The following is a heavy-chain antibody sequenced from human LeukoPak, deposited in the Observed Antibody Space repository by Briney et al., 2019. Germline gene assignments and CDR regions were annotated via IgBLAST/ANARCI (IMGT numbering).Heavy chain of an antibody. J-gene: IGHJ4*02. CDR2: IYYSGST. CDR1: GGSISSYY. Sequence: PSETLSLTCTVSGGSISSYYWSWIRQPPGKGLEWIGYIYYSGSTNYNPSLKSRVTISVDTSKNQFSLELSSVTAADTAVYFCAMAGGSGTYYVDYWGQGTLVTVSA. V-gene: IGHV4-59*01. CDR3: AMAGGSGTYYVDY. D-gene: IGHD3-10*01.